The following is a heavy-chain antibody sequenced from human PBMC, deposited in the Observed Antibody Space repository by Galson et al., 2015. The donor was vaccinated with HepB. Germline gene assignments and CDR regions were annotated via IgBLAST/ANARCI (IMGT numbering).Heavy chain of an antibody. CDR1: GFTFSSYS. Sequence: SLRLSCAASGFTFSSYSMNWVRQAPGKGLEWVSSISSSSSYIYYADSVKGRFTISRDNAKNSLYLQMNSLRAEDTAVYYCARGLYLPFSAFDYWGQGTLVTVSS. D-gene: IGHD2-15*01. CDR3: ARGLYLPFSAFDY. CDR2: ISSSSSYI. V-gene: IGHV3-21*01. J-gene: IGHJ4*02.